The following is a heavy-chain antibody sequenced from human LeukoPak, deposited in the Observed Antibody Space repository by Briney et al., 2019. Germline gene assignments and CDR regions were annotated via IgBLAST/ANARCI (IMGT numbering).Heavy chain of an antibody. CDR1: GSPFTNYW. D-gene: IGHD6-13*01. CDR2: IYPGDSDT. J-gene: IGHJ5*02. V-gene: IGHV5-51*01. CDR3: ARRGYPEDWFDP. Sequence: GESLQISCQGSGSPFTNYWIAWVRQLPGKGLEWMGTIYPGDSDTRYSPSFQGQVTISADKSISTAYLQWSSLKASDTAMYYCARRGYPEDWFDPWGQGTLVTVSS.